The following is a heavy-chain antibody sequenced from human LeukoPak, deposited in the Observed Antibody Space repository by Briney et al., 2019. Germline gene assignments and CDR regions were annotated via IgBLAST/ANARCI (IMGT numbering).Heavy chain of an antibody. CDR2: ISGSGGST. D-gene: IGHD1-14*01. CDR1: A. Sequence: AMSWVRQAPGKGLEWVSAISGSGGSTYYADSVKGRFTISRDNSKNTLYLQMNSLRAEDTAVYYCARRRINDAFDIWGQGTMVTVSS. J-gene: IGHJ3*02. CDR3: ARRRINDAFDI. V-gene: IGHV3-23*01.